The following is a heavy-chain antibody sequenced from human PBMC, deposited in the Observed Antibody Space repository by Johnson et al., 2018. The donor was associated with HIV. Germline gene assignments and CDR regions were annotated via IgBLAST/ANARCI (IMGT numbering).Heavy chain of an antibody. D-gene: IGHD3-22*01. CDR3: ARDRGYWDAFDI. CDR1: GFTFSSYA. V-gene: IGHV3-9*01. Sequence: VESGGGVVQPGRSLRLSCAASGFTFSSYAMHWVRQAPGKGLEWVSGISWNSDNIAYADSVRGRFTIARDNAKNSLHLQMNSLRAEDTAVYYCARDRGYWDAFDIWGQGTMVTVSS. J-gene: IGHJ3*02. CDR2: ISWNSDNI.